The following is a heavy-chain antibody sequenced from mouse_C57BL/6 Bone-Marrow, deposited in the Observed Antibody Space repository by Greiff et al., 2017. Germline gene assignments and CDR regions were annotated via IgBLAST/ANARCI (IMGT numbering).Heavy chain of an antibody. CDR2: INPSSGYT. V-gene: IGHV1-7*01. CDR1: GYTFTSYW. J-gene: IGHJ2*01. D-gene: IGHD1-1*01. Sequence: VQLQQSGAELAKPGASVKLSCKASGYTFTSYWMHWVKQRPGQGLEWIGYINPSSGYTKYNQKFKDKATLTADKSSSTAYMQLSSLTYEDSASYITTVVAAGYFDYGGRGNALTVTS. CDR3: TVVAAGYFDY.